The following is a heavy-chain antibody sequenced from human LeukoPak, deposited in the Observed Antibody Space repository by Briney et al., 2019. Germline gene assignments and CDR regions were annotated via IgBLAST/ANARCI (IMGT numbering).Heavy chain of an antibody. CDR1: GFTFADYV. Sequence: GGSLRLSCAASGFTFADYVIHWVRHVPGKGLEWVSGITWTGGTIGYADSVKGRFFASRDNAKTSVYLQMNGLRPDDTALYYCTGDRQRNGNSYYLDFWGRGTLVTVSS. V-gene: IGHV3-9*01. CDR3: TGDRQRNGNSYYLDF. J-gene: IGHJ4*02. CDR2: ITWTGGTI. D-gene: IGHD4-23*01.